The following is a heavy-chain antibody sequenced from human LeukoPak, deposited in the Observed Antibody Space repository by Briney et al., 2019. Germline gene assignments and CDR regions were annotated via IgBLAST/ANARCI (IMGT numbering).Heavy chain of an antibody. CDR2: INPNSGGT. CDR1: GYTFTGYY. Sequence: GASVKVSCKASGYTFTGYYMHWVRQAPGQGLEWMGWINPNSGGTNYAQKFQGRVTMTRDTSISTAYMELSRLRSDDTAVYYCARALDKRLQSYNWFDPWGQGTLVTVSS. D-gene: IGHD5-24*01. J-gene: IGHJ5*02. CDR3: ARALDKRLQSYNWFDP. V-gene: IGHV1-2*02.